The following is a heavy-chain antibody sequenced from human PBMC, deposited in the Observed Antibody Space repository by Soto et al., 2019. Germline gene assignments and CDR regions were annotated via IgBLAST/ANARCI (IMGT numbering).Heavy chain of an antibody. CDR1: GYSISSGYY. CDR3: ARGLTFGGVIVIPH. Sequence: SETLSLTCAVSGYSISSGYYWGWIRQPPGKGLEWIGSIYHSGSTYYNPSLKSRVTISVDTSKNQFSLKLSSVTAADTAVYYCARGLTFGGVIVIPHWGQGTLVTVSS. V-gene: IGHV4-38-2*01. D-gene: IGHD3-16*02. J-gene: IGHJ4*02. CDR2: IYHSGST.